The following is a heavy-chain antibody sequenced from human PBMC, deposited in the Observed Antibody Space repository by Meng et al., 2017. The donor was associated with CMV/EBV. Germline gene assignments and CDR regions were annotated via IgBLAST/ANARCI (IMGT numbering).Heavy chain of an antibody. Sequence: HVLLQWSGPRVVKPSQTLSLTCTVSGGSISSGDYYWRWIRQPPGKGLEWIGYIYYSGSTYYNPSLKRRVTISVDTSKNQFSLQLSSVTAADTAVYYCARVGRTSCYDYWGQGTLVTVSS. V-gene: IGHV4-30-4*01. CDR1: GGSISSGDYY. CDR2: IYYSGST. D-gene: IGHD2-2*01. J-gene: IGHJ4*02. CDR3: ARVGRTSCYDY.